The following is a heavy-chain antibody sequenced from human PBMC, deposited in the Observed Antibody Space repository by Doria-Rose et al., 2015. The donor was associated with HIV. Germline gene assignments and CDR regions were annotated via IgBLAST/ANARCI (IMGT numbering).Heavy chain of an antibody. CDR2: INHSGST. J-gene: IGHJ6*02. CDR3: ARGLLRGGWNDVDYYYGMDV. CDR1: GGSFSGCY. D-gene: IGHD1-1*01. V-gene: IGHV4-34*01. Sequence: QVQLQQWDAGLVKPSETLSLTCAVFGGSFSGCYWSWIRQPPGKGLEWIGAINHSGSTNYQTSLKSRVTISLDTSKNLFSLKLSSVTAADTAVCYCARGLLRGGWNDVDYYYGMDVWGQGTTVTVSS.